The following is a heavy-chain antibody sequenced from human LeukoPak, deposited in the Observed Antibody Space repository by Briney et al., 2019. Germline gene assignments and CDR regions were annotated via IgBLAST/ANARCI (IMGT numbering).Heavy chain of an antibody. CDR2: INPNSGGT. J-gene: IGHJ3*02. Sequence: ASVKVSCKASGYTFTGYYMHWVRQAPGQGLEWMGWINPNSGGTNYAQRFQGRATMTRDTSISTAYMELSRLRSDDTAVYYCATPGWELDAFDIWGQGTMVTVSS. D-gene: IGHD1-26*01. CDR1: GYTFTGYY. V-gene: IGHV1-2*02. CDR3: ATPGWELDAFDI.